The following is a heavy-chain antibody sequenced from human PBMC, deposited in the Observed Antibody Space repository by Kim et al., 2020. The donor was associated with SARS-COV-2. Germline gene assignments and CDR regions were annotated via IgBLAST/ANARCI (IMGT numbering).Heavy chain of an antibody. Sequence: DSVKGRFTISRDNVKNTLYMQMNSLRAEDTAVYYCAYDRRWLQLPTYFDYCGQGTLVTVSS. CDR3: AYDRRWLQLPTYFDY. D-gene: IGHD1-1*01. V-gene: IGHV3-23*01. J-gene: IGHJ4*02.